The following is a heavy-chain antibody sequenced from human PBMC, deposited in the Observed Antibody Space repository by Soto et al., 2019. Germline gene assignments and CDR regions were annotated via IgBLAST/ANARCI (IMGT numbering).Heavy chain of an antibody. Sequence: GASVKVSCKASGFTFTSSAVQWVRQARGQRLEWIGWIVVGSGNTNYAQKFQERVTITRDMSTSTAYMELSSLRSEDTAVYYCAADPFFGPYYAEIFEGGSRAFDIWGQGTMVTVSS. J-gene: IGHJ3*02. CDR1: GFTFTSSA. V-gene: IGHV1-58*01. CDR3: AADPFFGPYYAEIFEGGSRAFDI. D-gene: IGHD2-2*01. CDR2: IVVGSGNT.